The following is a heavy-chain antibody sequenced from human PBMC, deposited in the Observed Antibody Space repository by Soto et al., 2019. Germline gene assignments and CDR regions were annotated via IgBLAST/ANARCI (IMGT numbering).Heavy chain of an antibody. CDR1: SGSIGTYY. CDR2: IYYTGST. D-gene: IGHD7-27*01. J-gene: IGHJ4*02. Sequence: SETLSLTCTVSSGSIGTYYWSWIRQPPGKGLEWIGYIYYTGSTNYNPSLKTRVAISMDTSKNQFSLNLSSVTAADTAVYCAGAPNWAYFDFWGLGTLVTVSS. CDR3: AGAPNWAYFDF. V-gene: IGHV4-59*01.